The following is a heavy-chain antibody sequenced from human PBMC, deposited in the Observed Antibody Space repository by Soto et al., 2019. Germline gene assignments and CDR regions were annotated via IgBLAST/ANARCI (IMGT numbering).Heavy chain of an antibody. CDR2: IYYSGRT. J-gene: IGHJ4*02. D-gene: IGHD2-21*02. V-gene: IGHV4-39*01. Sequence: NPSETLSLTCIVSCESISSSSYYWGWIRQPPGKGLEWIGSIYYSGRTYYNPSFKSRVTISIDTSKNQFSLKLSSVTATDTAVYYCARQRTTVVTQAYFDHWGQGALVTVSS. CDR1: CESISSSSYY. CDR3: ARQRTTVVTQAYFDH.